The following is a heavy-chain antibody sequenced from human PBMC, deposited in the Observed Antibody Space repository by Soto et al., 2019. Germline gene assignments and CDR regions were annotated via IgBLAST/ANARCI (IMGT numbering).Heavy chain of an antibody. J-gene: IGHJ4*02. CDR1: GGSISSGGYS. CDR3: ARGPPLGY. CDR2: IYHSGST. Sequence: QLRLQESGSGLVKPSQTLSLTCAVSGGSISSGGYSWSWIRQPPGKGLEWIGYIYHSGSTYYNPSLKSRVTISVDRSKNQFSLKLSSVTAADTAVYYCARGPPLGYWGQGTLVTVSS. V-gene: IGHV4-30-2*01.